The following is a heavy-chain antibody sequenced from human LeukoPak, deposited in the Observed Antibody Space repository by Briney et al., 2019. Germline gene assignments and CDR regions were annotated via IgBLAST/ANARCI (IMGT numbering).Heavy chain of an antibody. Sequence: PGGSLTLPCAASGFTFSSYDMHWVRQATGKGLEWVSAIGTAGDTYYPGSVKCRFTISRENAKNSLYLQMNSLRAGDTAVYYCARARVADYYDSSSPTDAFDIWGQGTMVTVSS. J-gene: IGHJ3*02. CDR3: ARARVADYYDSSSPTDAFDI. V-gene: IGHV3-13*01. CDR1: GFTFSSYD. D-gene: IGHD3-22*01. CDR2: IGTAGDT.